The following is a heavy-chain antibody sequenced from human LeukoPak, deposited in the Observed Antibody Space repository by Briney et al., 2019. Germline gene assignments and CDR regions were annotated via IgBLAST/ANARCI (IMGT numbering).Heavy chain of an antibody. J-gene: IGHJ4*02. Sequence: GGSLRLSCAASGFTFSSYAMHWVRQAPGKGLEWVAVISYDGSNKYYADSVKGRFTISRDNSKNTLYLQMNSLRAEDTAVYYCARPDIVVVVAAVPFDYWGQGTLVTVS. V-gene: IGHV3-30*04. CDR1: GFTFSSYA. CDR3: ARPDIVVVVAAVPFDY. D-gene: IGHD2-15*01. CDR2: ISYDGSNK.